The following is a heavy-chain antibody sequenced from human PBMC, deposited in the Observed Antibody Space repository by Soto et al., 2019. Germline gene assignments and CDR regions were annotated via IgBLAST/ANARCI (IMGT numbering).Heavy chain of an antibody. Sequence: GGSLRLSCAASGFTFSNAWMNWVRQAPGKGLEWVGRIKSKTDGGTTDYAATVKGRFTISRDDSKNTLYLQMNSLKTGDTAVYYCTTQAYDILTGYYRSGYYCYGMDVWGQGTTVTVSS. CDR2: IKSKTDGGTT. J-gene: IGHJ6*02. D-gene: IGHD3-9*01. CDR1: GFTFSNAW. CDR3: TTQAYDILTGYYRSGYYCYGMDV. V-gene: IGHV3-15*07.